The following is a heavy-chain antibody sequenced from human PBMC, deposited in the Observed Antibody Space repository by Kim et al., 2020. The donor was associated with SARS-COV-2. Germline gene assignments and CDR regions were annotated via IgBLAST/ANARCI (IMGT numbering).Heavy chain of an antibody. Sequence: GGSLRLSCAASGFTFSSYGMNWVRQGPGKGLDWVAVIAYDSSDIRYADSVRGRFTISRDNSKNTLYLQMNSLKVEDTAIYYCAKNFGAFHSQDWLDPWGQGTLVTVSS. D-gene: IGHD3-10*01. CDR1: GFTFSSYG. V-gene: IGHV3-30*18. CDR3: AKNFGAFHSQDWLDP. J-gene: IGHJ5*02. CDR2: IAYDSSDI.